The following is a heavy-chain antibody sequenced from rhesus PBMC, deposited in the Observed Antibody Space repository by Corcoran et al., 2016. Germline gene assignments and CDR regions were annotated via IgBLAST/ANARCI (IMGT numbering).Heavy chain of an antibody. CDR3: ATGGRSGLDV. CDR1: GGSISGYY. Sequence: QVQLEESGPGLVKPSETLSLTCAVSGGSISGYYWNWIRQPPGKGLEGIGYIGGNSGSPHYHPSLKSRVTISTDTSKNQLSLRLSSVTVADTAVYYCATGGRSGLDVWGRGVLVTVSS. J-gene: IGHJ5-2*02. CDR2: IGGNSGSP. D-gene: IGHD1-44*02. V-gene: IGHV4S5*01.